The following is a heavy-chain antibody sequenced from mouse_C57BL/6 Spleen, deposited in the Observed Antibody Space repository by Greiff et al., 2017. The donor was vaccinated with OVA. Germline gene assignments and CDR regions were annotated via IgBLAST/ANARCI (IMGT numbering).Heavy chain of an antibody. CDR2: LWGDGST. V-gene: IGHV2-3*01. D-gene: IGHD1-1*01. Sequence: QVQLKESGPGLVAPSQSLSITCTVSGFSLTSYGVSWVRQPPGKGLEWLGVLWGDGSTNYHSALISSLSISKDNSKSQVFLKLNSLQTDDTATYYCAKYYGSSYDYDAMDYWGQGTSVTVSS. J-gene: IGHJ4*01. CDR1: GFSLTSYG. CDR3: AKYYGSSYDYDAMDY.